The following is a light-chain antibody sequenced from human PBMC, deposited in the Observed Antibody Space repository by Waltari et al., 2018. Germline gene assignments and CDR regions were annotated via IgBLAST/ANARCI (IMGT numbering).Light chain of an antibody. CDR1: RSNIGSNF. CDR3: ATWDDSLSAWV. CDR2: RKN. J-gene: IGLJ3*02. V-gene: IGLV1-47*01. Sequence: QSVLTQPPSASGTPGQRATISCSGRRSNIGSNFVYWYQQPPGTAPKLLLYRKNRRPSGVPDRFSGSKSGTSASLAISGLRSEDEADYYCATWDDSLSAWVFGGGTKLTVL.